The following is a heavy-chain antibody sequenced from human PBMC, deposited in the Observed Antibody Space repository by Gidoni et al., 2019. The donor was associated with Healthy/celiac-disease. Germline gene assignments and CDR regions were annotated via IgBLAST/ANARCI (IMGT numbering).Heavy chain of an antibody. J-gene: IGHJ5*02. CDR1: GGSISSYY. CDR3: ARVRFLWFDP. Sequence: QLQLQASGPGLVKPSATLSLPFTVSGGSISSYYWSWIRQPPGKGLEWIGYIYYSGSTNYNPSLKSRVTISVDTSKNQFSLKLSSVTAADTAVYDCARVRFLWFDPWGQGTLVTVSS. D-gene: IGHD3-3*01. V-gene: IGHV4-59*01. CDR2: IYYSGST.